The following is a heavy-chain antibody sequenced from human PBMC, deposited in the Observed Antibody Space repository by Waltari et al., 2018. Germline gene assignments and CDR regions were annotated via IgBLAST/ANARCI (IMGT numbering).Heavy chain of an antibody. CDR1: GGSISSSSYY. CDR3: ARHGRPDTYYYDSSGYGYFDY. CDR2: IYYSGST. J-gene: IGHJ4*02. D-gene: IGHD3-22*01. V-gene: IGHV4-39*07. Sequence: QLQLQESGPGLVKPSETLSLTCTVSGGSISSSSYYWGWIRQPPGKGLGWIGSIYYSGSTYYNPSLKSRVTISVDTSKNQFSLKLSSVTAADTAVYYCARHGRPDTYYYDSSGYGYFDYWGQGTLVTVSS.